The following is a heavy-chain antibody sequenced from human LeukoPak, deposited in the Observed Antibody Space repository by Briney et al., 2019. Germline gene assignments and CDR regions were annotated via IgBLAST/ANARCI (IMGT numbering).Heavy chain of an antibody. V-gene: IGHV4-59*01. CDR1: GGSISSYY. Sequence: SETQSLTCTVSGGSISSYYWSWIRQPPGKGLEWIGYIYYSGSTNYNPSLKSRVTISVDTSKNQFSLKLSSVTAADTAVYYCARGWNYGHYYYYYGMDVWGQGTTVTVSS. CDR3: ARGWNYGHYYYYYGMDV. CDR2: IYYSGST. D-gene: IGHD1-7*01. J-gene: IGHJ6*02.